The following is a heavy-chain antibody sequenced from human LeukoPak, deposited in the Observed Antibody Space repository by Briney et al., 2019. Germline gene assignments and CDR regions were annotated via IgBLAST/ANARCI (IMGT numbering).Heavy chain of an antibody. CDR3: ARDLPLDSSGWGWASYYYYGMDV. CDR2: IIPIFGTA. Sequence: ASVKVSCKASGDTFNSYAISWVRQAPGQGLEWMGGIIPIFGTANYAQKFQGRVTITADESTSTAYMELSSLRSEDTAVYYCARDLPLDSSGWGWASYYYYGMDVWGQGTTVTVSS. CDR1: GDTFNSYA. V-gene: IGHV1-69*13. D-gene: IGHD6-19*01. J-gene: IGHJ6*02.